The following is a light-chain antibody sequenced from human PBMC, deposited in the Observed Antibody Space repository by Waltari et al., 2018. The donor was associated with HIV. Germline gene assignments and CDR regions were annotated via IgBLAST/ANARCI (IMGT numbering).Light chain of an antibody. CDR1: NSNIGPNT. CDR2: SNV. V-gene: IGLV1-44*01. CDR3: AAWDDTLNGWV. Sequence: SVLTPPPSASGTPGQRVTISCSGSNSNIGPNTGNWYRQLPGTTHQLLIHSNVQRRSGGPDRCSGSKSGTSAALAIIGLQSEEEADYYGAAWDDTLNGWVFGGGTKRTVL. J-gene: IGLJ3*02.